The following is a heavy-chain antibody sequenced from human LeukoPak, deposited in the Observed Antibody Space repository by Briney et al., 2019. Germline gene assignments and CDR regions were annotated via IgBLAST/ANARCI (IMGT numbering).Heavy chain of an antibody. CDR2: IYTSGST. V-gene: IGHV4-4*09. J-gene: IGHJ6*03. CDR3: ARHDRDTAMVTYYYYYMDV. Sequence: SETLSLTCTVSGGSISSYYWSWIRQPPGKGLEWIGYIYTSGSTNYNPSLKSRVTMSVDTSENQFSLKLSSVTAADTAVYYCARHDRDTAMVTYYYYYMDVWGKGTTVTVSS. CDR1: GGSISSYY. D-gene: IGHD5-18*01.